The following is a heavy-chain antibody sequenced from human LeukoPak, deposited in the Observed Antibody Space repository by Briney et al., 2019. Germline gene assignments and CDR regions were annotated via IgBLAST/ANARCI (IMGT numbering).Heavy chain of an antibody. Sequence: GGSLRLSCAASGFAFSSYGMHWVRQAPGKGLEWVAFIRYDGSNKYYADSVKGRFTISRDNSKNTLYLQMNSLRAEDTAVYYCAKPSNHYYDSSGLPDYWGQGTLVTVSS. J-gene: IGHJ4*02. CDR1: GFAFSSYG. CDR2: IRYDGSNK. V-gene: IGHV3-30*02. D-gene: IGHD3-22*01. CDR3: AKPSNHYYDSSGLPDY.